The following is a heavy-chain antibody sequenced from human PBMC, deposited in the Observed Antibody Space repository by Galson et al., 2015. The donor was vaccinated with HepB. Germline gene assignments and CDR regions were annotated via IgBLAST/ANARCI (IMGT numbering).Heavy chain of an antibody. Sequence: SLRLSCAASGFTFSSYSMNWVRQAPGKGLEWVSYISSSSSTIYYADSVKGRFTISRDNAKNSLYLQMNRLRAEDTAVYYCARAQLRPGIAAAFDYWGQGTLVTVSS. CDR2: ISSSSSTI. V-gene: IGHV3-48*01. CDR1: GFTFSSYS. D-gene: IGHD6-13*01. CDR3: ARAQLRPGIAAAFDY. J-gene: IGHJ4*02.